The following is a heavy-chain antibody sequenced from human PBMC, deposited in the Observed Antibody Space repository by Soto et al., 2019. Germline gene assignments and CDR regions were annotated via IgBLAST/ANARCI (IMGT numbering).Heavy chain of an antibody. Sequence: GESLKISCKGLGNSFNNWIGWVRQMPGKGLEWVGIIYPGDSDTRYSPSFQGQVTISADKSISTAYLQWSSLKASDTAMYYCARHRRGYSGETFDYWGQGTLVTVSS. CDR2: IYPGDSDT. CDR1: GNSFNNW. J-gene: IGHJ4*02. V-gene: IGHV5-51*01. D-gene: IGHD5-12*01. CDR3: ARHRRGYSGETFDY.